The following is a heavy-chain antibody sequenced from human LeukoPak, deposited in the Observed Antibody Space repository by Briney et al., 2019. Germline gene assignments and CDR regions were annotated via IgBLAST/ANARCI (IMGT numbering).Heavy chain of an antibody. V-gene: IGHV3-15*01. CDR2: IKKRNDGGTA. Sequence: PGGSLRLSCAASGFTFSNAWMSWVRQAPGKGLEWVGRIKKRNDGGTADYTAPVKGRFTISRDDSINTLYLQMNSLKTGDTAVYHCTTTVPGTGGFNSWGQGTLVTVSS. CDR1: GFTFSNAW. D-gene: IGHD6-19*01. CDR3: TTTVPGTGGFNS. J-gene: IGHJ4*02.